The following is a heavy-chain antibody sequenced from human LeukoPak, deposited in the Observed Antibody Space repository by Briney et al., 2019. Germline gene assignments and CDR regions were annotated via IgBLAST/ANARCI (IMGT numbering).Heavy chain of an antibody. CDR2: INHSGST. V-gene: IGHV4-34*01. CDR3: ARGFEGSGSLKYSHLGFDP. J-gene: IGHJ5*02. D-gene: IGHD3-10*01. Sequence: SETLSLTCAVYGGSFSGYYWSWIRQPPGKGLEWIGEINHSGSTNYNPSLKSRVTISVDTSKNQFSLKLSSVTAVDTAVYYCARGFEGSGSLKYSHLGFDPWGQGTLVTVSS. CDR1: GGSFSGYY.